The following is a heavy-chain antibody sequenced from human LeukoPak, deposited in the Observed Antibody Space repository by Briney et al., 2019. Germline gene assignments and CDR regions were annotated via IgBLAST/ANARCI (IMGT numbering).Heavy chain of an antibody. D-gene: IGHD6-6*01. CDR1: GFTVSDNY. V-gene: IGHV3-23*01. CDR3: ANPRLAGRDQFDY. CDR2: ISGSGSST. J-gene: IGHJ4*02. Sequence: GGSLRLSCAASGFTVSDNYMSWVRQAPGKGLEWVSAISGSGSSTYYADSVKGRFTISRDNSKNTLYLQMNSLRAEDTAVYYCANPRLAGRDQFDYWGQGTLVSVSS.